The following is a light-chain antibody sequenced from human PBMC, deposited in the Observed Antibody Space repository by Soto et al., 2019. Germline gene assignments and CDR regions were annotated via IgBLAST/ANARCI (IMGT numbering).Light chain of an antibody. CDR1: QGISSY. V-gene: IGKV1-9*01. Sequence: DIQFTQSPSFLSAPVGDRVTITCRASQGISSYLAWYQQKPGKAPKLLIYAASTLQSGVPSRFSGSGSGTDFTLTISSLQPDDFATYYCQQYNSYSWTFGQGTKVDI. CDR2: AAS. J-gene: IGKJ1*01. CDR3: QQYNSYSWT.